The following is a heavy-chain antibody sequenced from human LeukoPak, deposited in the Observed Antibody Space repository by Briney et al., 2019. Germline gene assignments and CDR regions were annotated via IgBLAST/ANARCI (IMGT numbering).Heavy chain of an antibody. J-gene: IGHJ4*02. CDR2: ISGSGDST. V-gene: IGHV3-23*01. Sequence: GGSLRLSCAASGFTFSSYAMSWVRQAPGKGLEWVSTISGSGDSTYYADSVKGRFTISRDNSKNTLYLQMNSLRAEDTAVYYCAKDSGYSYGIFDYWGQGTLVTVSS. CDR1: GFTFSSYA. D-gene: IGHD5-18*01. CDR3: AKDSGYSYGIFDY.